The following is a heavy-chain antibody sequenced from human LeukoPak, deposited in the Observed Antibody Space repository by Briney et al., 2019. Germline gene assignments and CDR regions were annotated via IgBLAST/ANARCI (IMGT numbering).Heavy chain of an antibody. CDR1: GYTFTSYG. D-gene: IGHD3-9*01. CDR2: ISAYNGNT. CDR3: AREQYDILTGWSSDY. Sequence: ASVTVSCKASGYTFTSYGISWVRQAPGQGLEWMGWISAYNGNTNYAQKLQGRVTMTTDTSTSTAYMELRSLRSDDTAVYYCAREQYDILTGWSSDYWGQGTLVTVSS. V-gene: IGHV1-18*04. J-gene: IGHJ4*02.